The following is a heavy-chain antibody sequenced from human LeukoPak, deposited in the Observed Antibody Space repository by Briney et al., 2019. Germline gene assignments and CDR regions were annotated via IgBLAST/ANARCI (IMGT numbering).Heavy chain of an antibody. CDR1: GFTFSSYG. CDR2: ISYDGSNK. J-gene: IGHJ4*02. D-gene: IGHD4-17*01. CDR3: AKDNYGDYPYFDY. Sequence: GRSLRLSCAASGFTFSSYGMHWVRQAPGKGLEWVAVISYDGSNKYYADSVKGRFTISRDNSKNTLYLQMNSLRAEDTAVYYCAKDNYGDYPYFDYWGQGTLVTVSS. V-gene: IGHV3-30*18.